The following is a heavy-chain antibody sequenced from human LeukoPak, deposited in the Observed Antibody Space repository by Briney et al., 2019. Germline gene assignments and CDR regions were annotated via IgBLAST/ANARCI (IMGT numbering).Heavy chain of an antibody. Sequence: GGSLRLSCAASGFTFSSYSMNWVRQAPGKGLEWVSYISSSSSTIYYADSVKGRFTISRGNSKNSLFLQMNSLRAEDTAVYHCVRGMNYWGQGTLVTVSS. CDR2: ISSSSSTI. V-gene: IGHV3-48*04. CDR1: GFTFSSYS. J-gene: IGHJ4*02. CDR3: VRGMNY.